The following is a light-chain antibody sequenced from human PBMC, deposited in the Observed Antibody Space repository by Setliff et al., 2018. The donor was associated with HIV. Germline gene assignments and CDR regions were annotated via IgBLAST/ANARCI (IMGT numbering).Light chain of an antibody. CDR2: ANV. CDR1: SSTIGAVYD. V-gene: IGLV1-40*01. CDR3: QSFDSSLNGYV. J-gene: IGLJ1*01. Sequence: QSALTQPHSVSGAPGQRVTIYCTGSSSTIGAVYDVHWYQQFPGTAPKVLIYANVNRPSGVPDRFSGSKSGTSASLAITVLQSEDEADYFCQSFDSSLNGYVFGTGTKVTVL.